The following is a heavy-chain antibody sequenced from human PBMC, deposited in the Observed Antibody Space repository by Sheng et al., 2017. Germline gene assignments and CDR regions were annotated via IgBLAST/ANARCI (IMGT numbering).Heavy chain of an antibody. CDR1: GFMFTSYA. V-gene: IGHV3-30*04. Sequence: QVQLAESGGGVVQPGTSLRLSCVASGFMFTSYALHWVRQAPGKGLEWVAVVSHDGSNKHYADSVKGRFTISRDYSENTLYLQMNSLRPEDTAVYYCARGGDILTGYRYGDYWGQGTLLTVSS. D-gene: IGHD3-9*01. CDR2: VSHDGSNK. CDR3: ARGGDILTGYRYGDY. J-gene: IGHJ4*02.